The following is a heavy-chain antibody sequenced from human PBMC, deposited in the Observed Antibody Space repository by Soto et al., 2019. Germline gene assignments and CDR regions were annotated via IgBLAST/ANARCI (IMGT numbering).Heavy chain of an antibody. V-gene: IGHV1-18*01. J-gene: IGHJ3*02. CDR2: ISAYNGNT. Sequence: ASVKVSCKASGYTFTSYGISWVRQAPGQGLEWMGWISAYNGNTNYAQKLQGRVTMTTDTSTSTAYMELRSLRSDDTAVYYCAREKCSSTSCPPYALDIWGQGTMVTVSS. CDR3: AREKCSSTSCPPYALDI. CDR1: GYTFTSYG. D-gene: IGHD2-2*01.